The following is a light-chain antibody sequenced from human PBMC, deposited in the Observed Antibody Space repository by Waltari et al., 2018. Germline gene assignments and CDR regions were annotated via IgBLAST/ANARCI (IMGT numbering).Light chain of an antibody. V-gene: IGKV3-11*01. Sequence: ISLTQSPAILSLSPGQSSSLSCSARQSVTTYLAWYQQKPGQAPRLLIYGTSNRATGIPARFSGSGFATDFTLTISSLEPEDFAVYYCQQRRNWPLTFGGGTKVEIK. J-gene: IGKJ4*01. CDR1: QSVTTY. CDR2: GTS. CDR3: QQRRNWPLT.